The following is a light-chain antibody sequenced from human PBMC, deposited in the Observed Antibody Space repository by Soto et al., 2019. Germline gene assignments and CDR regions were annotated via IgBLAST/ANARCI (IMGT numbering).Light chain of an antibody. J-gene: IGKJ1*01. CDR1: QSIGSSY. V-gene: IGKV3-20*01. CDR3: QQVGSSWLK. Sequence: ENVLTQSPGTLSLSPGERATLSCRASQSIGSSYLAWYQQKPGHAPRLIIYGTSNRATGIPDSFSGSGSVTDFTLSISGLEPEDFAVYYCQQVGSSWLKFGQGTKVEIK. CDR2: GTS.